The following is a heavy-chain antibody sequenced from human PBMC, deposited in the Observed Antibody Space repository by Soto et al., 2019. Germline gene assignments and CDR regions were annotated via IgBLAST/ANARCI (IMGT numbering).Heavy chain of an antibody. Sequence: EVQLVESGGGLIQPGGSLRLSCAASGFTVSSNYMSWVRQAPGKGLEWVSVIYSCGSTYYADSVKVRFTISRDNSKNTLYLQMNSLRAEDTAVYYCARGGPSGGSCYNGPNWFDPWGQGTLVTVSS. CDR1: GFTVSSNY. V-gene: IGHV3-66*03. D-gene: IGHD2-15*01. CDR3: ARGGPSGGSCYNGPNWFDP. J-gene: IGHJ5*02. CDR2: IYSCGST.